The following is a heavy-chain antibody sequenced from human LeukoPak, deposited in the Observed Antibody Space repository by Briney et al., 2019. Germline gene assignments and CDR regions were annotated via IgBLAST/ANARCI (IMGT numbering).Heavy chain of an antibody. J-gene: IGHJ4*02. Sequence: SETLSLTCTVSGGSISCYYWSWTRQPPGKGLEWIGYIYYSGSTNYNPSLKSRVTISVDTSKNQFSLKLSSVTAADTAVYYCASGWLFFDYWGQGTLVTVSS. CDR3: ASGWLFFDY. CDR1: GGSISCYY. CDR2: IYYSGST. V-gene: IGHV4-59*01. D-gene: IGHD5-12*01.